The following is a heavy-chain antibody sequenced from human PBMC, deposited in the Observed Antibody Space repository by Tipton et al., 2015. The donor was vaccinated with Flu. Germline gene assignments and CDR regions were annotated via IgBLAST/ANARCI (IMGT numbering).Heavy chain of an antibody. J-gene: IGHJ4*02. V-gene: IGHV4-38-2*01. CDR1: GDSISSDFY. Sequence: LRLSCAVSGDSISSDFYWAWIRQFPGKGLEWIGTVSRTGSTIYNPSLKSRVTISIDASKNQFSLNMRSVTAADMAVYYCARRRVHEYTSWGTFDSWGQGTLVTVSS. CDR2: VSRTGST. D-gene: IGHD6-6*01. CDR3: ARRRVHEYTSWGTFDS.